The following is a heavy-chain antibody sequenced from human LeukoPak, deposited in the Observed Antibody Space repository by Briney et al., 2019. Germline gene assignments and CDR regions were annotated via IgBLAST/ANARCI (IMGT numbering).Heavy chain of an antibody. D-gene: IGHD3-3*01. CDR1: GGSISSGDYY. V-gene: IGHV4-31*03. CDR2: IYYSGST. J-gene: IGHJ5*02. CDR3: AKGHYEPRYNWFDP. Sequence: SETLSLTCTVSGGSISSGDYYWSWIRQHPGKGLEWIVYIYYSGSTYYNPSLKSRVTISVDTSKNQFSLKVNSVTAADTAVYYCAKGHYEPRYNWFDPWGQGTLVTVSS.